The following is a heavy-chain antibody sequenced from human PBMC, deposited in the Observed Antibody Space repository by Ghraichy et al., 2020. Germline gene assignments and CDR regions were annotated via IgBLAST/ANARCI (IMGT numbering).Heavy chain of an antibody. V-gene: IGHV3-30*18. J-gene: IGHJ6*02. CDR3: AKEISSATRDDYYYGMDV. D-gene: IGHD3-22*01. CDR1: GFYFSNFG. Sequence: GGSLRLSCAASGFYFSNFGIHWVRQAPGKGLEWVAVISYDGRKKYYADSVKGRFTISRDNFRNTLYLQMNSLRADDTAEYYCAKEISSATRDDYYYGMDVWGQGTTGTVPS. CDR2: ISYDGRKK.